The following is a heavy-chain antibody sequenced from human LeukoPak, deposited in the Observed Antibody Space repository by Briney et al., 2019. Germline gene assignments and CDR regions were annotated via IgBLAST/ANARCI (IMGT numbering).Heavy chain of an antibody. CDR1: GYTFTGHY. CDR2: INPKNAGT. Sequence: ASVKVSCKASGYTFTGHYMHWVRQAPGQGLEWMGWINPKNAGTNYAQKFQGRVTMTRDTSTGTVYMELSRLRSDDTAVYYCARVGIGIAAAGNFDYWGQGTLVTVSS. V-gene: IGHV1-2*02. CDR3: ARVGIGIAAAGNFDY. D-gene: IGHD6-13*01. J-gene: IGHJ4*02.